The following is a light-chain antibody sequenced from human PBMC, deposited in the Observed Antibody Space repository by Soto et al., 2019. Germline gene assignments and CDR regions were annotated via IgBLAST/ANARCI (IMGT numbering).Light chain of an antibody. Sequence: QSVLTQPPSVSGAPGQRVTISCTGTSSNIGAIYDVHWYRQLPGTAPKLLIYGNSNRPSGVPDRFSGSKSGTSASLAITGLQAEDEADYYCQSYDNSLSGSEVFGGGTKLTVL. CDR1: SSNIGAIYD. CDR2: GNS. V-gene: IGLV1-40*01. CDR3: QSYDNSLSGSEV. J-gene: IGLJ2*01.